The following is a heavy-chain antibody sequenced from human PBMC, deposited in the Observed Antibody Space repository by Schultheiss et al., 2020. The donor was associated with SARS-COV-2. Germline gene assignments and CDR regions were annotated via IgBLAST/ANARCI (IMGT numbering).Heavy chain of an antibody. CDR2: IYYSGST. CDR3: ARDLLGYCSSTSCSGWFDP. V-gene: IGHV4-59*01. D-gene: IGHD2-2*01. Sequence: SETLSLTCTVSGGSISSYYWSWIRQPPGKGLEWIGYIYYSGSTNYNPSLKSRVTISVDTSKNQFSLKLSSVTAADTAVYYCARDLLGYCSSTSCSGWFDPWGQGTLVTVSS. J-gene: IGHJ5*02. CDR1: GGSISSYY.